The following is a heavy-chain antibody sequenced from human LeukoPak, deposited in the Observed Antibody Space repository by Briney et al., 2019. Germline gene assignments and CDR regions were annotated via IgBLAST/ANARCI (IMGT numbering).Heavy chain of an antibody. CDR3: AKARAAPRPYCTNGVCYTLEGFDY. Sequence: ASVKVSCKASGGTFSSYAISWVRQAPGQGLEWMGGIIPIFGTENYAQKFQGRVTITADESTSTAYMELSSLRSEDTAVYYCAKARAAPRPYCTNGVCYTLEGFDYWGQGTLVTVSS. J-gene: IGHJ4*02. CDR2: IIPIFGTE. V-gene: IGHV1-69*13. D-gene: IGHD2-8*01. CDR1: GGTFSSYA.